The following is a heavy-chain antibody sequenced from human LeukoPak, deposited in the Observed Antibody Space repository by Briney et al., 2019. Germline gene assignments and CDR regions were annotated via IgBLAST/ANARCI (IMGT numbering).Heavy chain of an antibody. CDR3: ARDLYSGGWYPIDY. CDR1: GFTFSNYG. D-gene: IGHD6-19*01. CDR2: ISYDGKNK. J-gene: IGHJ4*02. Sequence: GGSLRLSCATSGFTFSNYGMHWVRQAPGKGLEWVAVISYDGKNKYGADSVKGRFTISRDNSKNTLYLQMNGLRTEDTAVYYCARDLYSGGWYPIDYWGQGTLVTVSS. V-gene: IGHV3-30*03.